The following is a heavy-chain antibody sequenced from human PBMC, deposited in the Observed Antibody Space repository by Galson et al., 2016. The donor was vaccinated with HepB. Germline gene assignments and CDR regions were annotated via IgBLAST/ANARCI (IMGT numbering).Heavy chain of an antibody. CDR1: GFTFSNYA. CDR3: TRASFTTFGILRGYFQH. J-gene: IGHJ1*01. CDR2: ISYDGSNK. V-gene: IGHV3-30*04. Sequence: SLRLSCAASGFTFSNYAFHWVRQTPGNGLEWVSVISYDGSNKYSSDTAKGRFIISRDNSTNTIILKMNSLRSADTGLYHCTRASFTTFGILRGYFQHWGQGSRVTVSS. D-gene: IGHD3-3*01.